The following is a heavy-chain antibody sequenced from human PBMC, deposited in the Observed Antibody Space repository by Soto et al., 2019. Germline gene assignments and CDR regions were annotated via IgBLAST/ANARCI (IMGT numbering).Heavy chain of an antibody. J-gene: IGHJ6*02. CDR1: GFIFKNYW. V-gene: IGHV3-74*01. D-gene: IGHD2-2*01. CDR2: INGDGTIT. CDR3: EREDIVVVPAALHGYYGMDV. Sequence: LRLSCAASGFIFKNYWMHWVRQAPGKGLVWVARINGDGTITTYVDSVKGRFTISRDSSKNTVFLQTNSLRAEDTAVYYCEREDIVVVPAALHGYYGMDVWGQGTTVTVSS.